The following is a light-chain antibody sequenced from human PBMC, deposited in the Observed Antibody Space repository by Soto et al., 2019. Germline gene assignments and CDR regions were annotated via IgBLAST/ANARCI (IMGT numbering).Light chain of an antibody. Sequence: EIVMTQSPATLSVSPGERATLSCRASQSVRNNLAWYQQKPGLPPRLLIYAASTRATGIPARFSGNGSETEFTLTISSLQSEDFAVYFCQQYNIWPLWTFGQGTKVDI. CDR3: QQYNIWPLWT. J-gene: IGKJ1*01. CDR2: AAS. CDR1: QSVRNN. V-gene: IGKV3-15*01.